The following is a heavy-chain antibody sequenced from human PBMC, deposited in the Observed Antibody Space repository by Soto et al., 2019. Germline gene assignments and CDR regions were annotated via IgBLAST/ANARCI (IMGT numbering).Heavy chain of an antibody. CDR1: GFSFSSYG. D-gene: IGHD3-16*02. V-gene: IGHV3-33*01. Sequence: QVQLVESGGGVVQPGRSLRLSCAASGFSFSSYGMHWVRQAPGKWLEWVAVIWYDGSNKYHADSVKGRFTISRDNSKNTLYLQMNILRAEDTAVYYCARDPSYYFNAMDVWGQGPTVTVSS. CDR3: ARDPSYYFNAMDV. J-gene: IGHJ6*02. CDR2: IWYDGSNK.